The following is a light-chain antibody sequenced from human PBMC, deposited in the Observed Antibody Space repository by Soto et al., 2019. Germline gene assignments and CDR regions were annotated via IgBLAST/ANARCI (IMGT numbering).Light chain of an antibody. CDR3: QQFNTSALT. J-gene: IGKJ4*01. CDR1: QSISSW. V-gene: IGKV1-5*01. CDR2: DAS. Sequence: DIQMTQSPSTLSASVGDRVTITCRANQSISSWLAWYQQKPGKVPKLLIYDASKLESGVPSRFSGSGSGTEFTLTISSLQPDDFATYYCQQFNTSALTFGGGTKVEIK.